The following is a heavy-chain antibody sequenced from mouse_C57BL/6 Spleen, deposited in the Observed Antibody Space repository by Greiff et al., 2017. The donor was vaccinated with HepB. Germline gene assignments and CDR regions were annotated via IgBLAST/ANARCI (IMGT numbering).Heavy chain of an antibody. CDR1: GYTFTDYE. D-gene: IGHD1-1*01. CDR2: IDPETGGT. J-gene: IGHJ2*01. CDR3: TRSEYYGSPHFDY. V-gene: IGHV1-15*01. Sequence: QVQLKQSGAELVRPGASVTLSCKASGYTFTDYEMHWVKQTPVHGLEWIGAIDPETGGTAYNQKFKGKAILTADKSSSTAYMELRSLTSEDSAVYYCTRSEYYGSPHFDYWGQGTTLTVSS.